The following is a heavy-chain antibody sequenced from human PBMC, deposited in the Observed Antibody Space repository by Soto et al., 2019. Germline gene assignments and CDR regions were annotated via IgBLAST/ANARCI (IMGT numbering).Heavy chain of an antibody. CDR3: AKSSLYSSGWYSPSFYD. CDR1: GFSFSDYA. D-gene: IGHD6-13*01. V-gene: IGHV3-23*01. Sequence: PGGSMRLCCAASGFSFSDYAMSWVRQAPGKGLEWVSVISESGGSTHYADSVRGRFTVSRDNSKNSLSLRMNSLRDEDTAGDFFAKSSLYSSGWYSPSFYDSGQRSLVTVSA. CDR2: ISESGGST. J-gene: IGHJ1*01.